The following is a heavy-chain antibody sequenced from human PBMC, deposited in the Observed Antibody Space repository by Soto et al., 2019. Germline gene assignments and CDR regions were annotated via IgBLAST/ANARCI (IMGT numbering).Heavy chain of an antibody. V-gene: IGHV3-23*01. Sequence: GGSLRLSCAASGFTFSSYAMSWVRQAPGKGLEWVSAISGSGGSTYYADSVKGRSTISRDNSKNTLYLQMNSLRAEDTAVYYCALPGDFWSGSWGYWGQGTLVTVSS. CDR2: ISGSGGST. CDR3: ALPGDFWSGSWGY. J-gene: IGHJ4*02. D-gene: IGHD3-3*01. CDR1: GFTFSSYA.